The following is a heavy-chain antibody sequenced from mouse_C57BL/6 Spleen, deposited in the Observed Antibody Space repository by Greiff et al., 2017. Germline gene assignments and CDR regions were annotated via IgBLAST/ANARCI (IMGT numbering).Heavy chain of an antibody. D-gene: IGHD4-1*01. J-gene: IGHJ3*01. CDR2: INPGSGGT. CDR1: GYAFTNYL. Sequence: VQRVESGAELVRPGTSVKVSCKASGYAFTNYLIEWVKQRPGQGLEWIGVINPGSGGTNYNEKFKGKATLTADKSSSTAYMQLSSLTSEDSAVYFCARGGDWEVLFAYWGQGTLVTVSA. CDR3: ARGGDWEVLFAY. V-gene: IGHV1-54*01.